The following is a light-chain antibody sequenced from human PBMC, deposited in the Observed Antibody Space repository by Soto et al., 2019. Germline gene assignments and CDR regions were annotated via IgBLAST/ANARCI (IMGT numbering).Light chain of an antibody. V-gene: IGKV3-20*01. CDR3: QPYRGSPLFT. CDR2: GAS. Sequence: EIVLTQSPGTLSLSPGERATLSCRSSQGVTPAYLAWYQHKPGQAPRLLIYGASNRAIGITYRFSGSGSGTHFTLAMSRLETEDFAVYSSQPYRGSPLFTFGPENRVDFK. CDR1: QGVTPAY. J-gene: IGKJ3*01.